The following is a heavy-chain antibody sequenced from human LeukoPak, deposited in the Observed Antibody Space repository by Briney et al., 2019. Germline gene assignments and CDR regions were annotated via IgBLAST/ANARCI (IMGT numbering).Heavy chain of an antibody. Sequence: ASVKVSCKASGYTFTSYYMHWVRQAPGQGLEWMGVINPSGGTTSYAQKFQGRVTMTRDTSTSTVYMELSSLRSDDTAVYYCAREPLHGEGNSLKTGSIWFDPWGQGTLVTVSS. CDR1: GYTFTSYY. J-gene: IGHJ5*02. V-gene: IGHV1-46*01. CDR2: INPSGGTT. D-gene: IGHD1/OR15-1a*01. CDR3: AREPLHGEGNSLKTGSIWFDP.